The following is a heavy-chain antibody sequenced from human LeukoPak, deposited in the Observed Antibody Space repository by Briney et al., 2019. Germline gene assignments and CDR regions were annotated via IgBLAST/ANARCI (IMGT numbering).Heavy chain of an antibody. CDR3: ARLPVAAGGMDFDF. V-gene: IGHV5-51*01. CDR1: GYSFINNW. CDR2: IYPNDSET. J-gene: IGHJ4*02. Sequence: GESLNISCKASGYSFINNWIGWVRQMPGKGLEWMGIIYPNDSETRYSPSFQGHVPLTADKSISAAYLQWSSLKASDTAMYYCARLPVAAGGMDFDFWGQGTLVTVSS. D-gene: IGHD6-13*01.